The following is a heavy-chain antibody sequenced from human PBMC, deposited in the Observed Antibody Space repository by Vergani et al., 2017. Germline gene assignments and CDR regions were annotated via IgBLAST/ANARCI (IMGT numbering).Heavy chain of an antibody. CDR1: GGSLDIHSQT. CDR2: IFQSGSP. J-gene: IGHJ4*02. V-gene: IGHV4-30-2*01. CDR3: VRRNNVVRETDYFDY. D-gene: IGHD3-10*01. Sequence: QAQLQESGPRLVKPSQTLSLTCSFSGGSLDIHSQTWGWIRQPPGRGLQWIGHIFQSGSPDYNASLKSRVNISLDKSKNHFSLSLSSVTAADTAVYYCVRRNNVVRETDYFDYWGQGILVTVSS.